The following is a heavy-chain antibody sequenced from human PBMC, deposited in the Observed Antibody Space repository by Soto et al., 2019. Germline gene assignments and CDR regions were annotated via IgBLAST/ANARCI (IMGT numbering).Heavy chain of an antibody. D-gene: IGHD1-1*01. J-gene: IGHJ6*02. Sequence: QVQLEQSGAEVKKPGSSVKVSCKASGGTFRNSAISWVRQAPGQGLEWMGGIMPIFRTPDYAQKFQGRVTITADESTRTAYRELSGLRSDDTAVYFCARDNDRPQLGGNYYYILDVWGHGTTVTVSS. CDR2: IMPIFRTP. V-gene: IGHV1-69*12. CDR1: GGTFRNSA. CDR3: ARDNDRPQLGGNYYYILDV.